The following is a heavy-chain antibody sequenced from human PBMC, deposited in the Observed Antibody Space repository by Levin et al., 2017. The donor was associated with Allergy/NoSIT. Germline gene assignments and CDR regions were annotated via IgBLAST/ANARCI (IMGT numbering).Heavy chain of an antibody. CDR2: ARETGAT. V-gene: IGHV3-23*01. J-gene: IGHJ4*02. D-gene: IGHD3-10*01. CDR3: ARARGLLDPFDY. Sequence: PGGSLRLSCAASGFNFYKYALAWVRQPPGKGLEWVSSARETGATSYADSVKGRFTISRDDSQNTLFLEMNSLTIEDTALYYCARARGLLDPFDYWGQGTMVTVSS. CDR1: GFNFYKYA.